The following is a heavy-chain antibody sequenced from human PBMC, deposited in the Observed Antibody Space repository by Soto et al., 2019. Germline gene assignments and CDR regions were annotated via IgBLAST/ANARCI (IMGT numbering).Heavy chain of an antibody. Sequence: HPGGSLRLSCAASGFTFSSYAMSWVRQAPGKGLEWVSAISGSGGSTYYADSVKGRFTISRDNSKNTLYLQMNSLRAEDTAVYYCAKDRSIAVAGTTSVFDPWGQGTLVTVSS. J-gene: IGHJ5*02. CDR3: AKDRSIAVAGTTSVFDP. CDR1: GFTFSSYA. V-gene: IGHV3-23*01. D-gene: IGHD6-19*01. CDR2: ISGSGGST.